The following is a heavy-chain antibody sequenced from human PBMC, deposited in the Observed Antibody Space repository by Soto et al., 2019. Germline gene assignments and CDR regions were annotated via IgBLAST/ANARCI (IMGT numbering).Heavy chain of an antibody. D-gene: IGHD5-12*01. V-gene: IGHV3-23*01. Sequence: GGSLRLSCAASGFTFSSYAMSWVRQAPGKGLEWVSAISGSGGSTYYADSVKDRFTISRDNSKNTLYLQMNSLRAEDTAVYYCANPPLRMSYYYYYMDVWGKGTTVTVSS. CDR1: GFTFSSYA. J-gene: IGHJ6*03. CDR2: ISGSGGST. CDR3: ANPPLRMSYYYYYMDV.